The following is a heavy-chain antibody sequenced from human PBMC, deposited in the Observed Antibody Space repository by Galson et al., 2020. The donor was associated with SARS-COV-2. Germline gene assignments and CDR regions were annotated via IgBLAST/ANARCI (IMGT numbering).Heavy chain of an antibody. Sequence: GGSLRLSCAASGFTFSSHDMHWVRQLTGKGLEWVSGIGAAGSTYYPDSVKGRFTISRDNAKNSLHLQMNSLTAGDTAVYYCARDDDSSGMGAFDIWGRGTMVTVSS. CDR2: IGAAGST. V-gene: IGHV3-13*04. D-gene: IGHD3-22*01. CDR1: GFTFSSHD. CDR3: ARDDDSSGMGAFDI. J-gene: IGHJ3*02.